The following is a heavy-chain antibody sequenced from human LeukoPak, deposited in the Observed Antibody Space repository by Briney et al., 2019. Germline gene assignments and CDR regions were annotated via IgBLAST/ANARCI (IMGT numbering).Heavy chain of an antibody. CDR2: INHSGTS. CDR1: GGSFSTYY. D-gene: IGHD6-19*01. Sequence: SETLSLTCAVYGGSFSTYYWKWIRQPPGKGLEWIGEINHSGTSNYNPSLKSRVTISVDTSKNQFSLKLSSVTAADAAVYYCARSYGSSTYNWIDPWGQGTLLTVSS. V-gene: IGHV4-34*01. CDR3: ARSYGSSTYNWIDP. J-gene: IGHJ5*02.